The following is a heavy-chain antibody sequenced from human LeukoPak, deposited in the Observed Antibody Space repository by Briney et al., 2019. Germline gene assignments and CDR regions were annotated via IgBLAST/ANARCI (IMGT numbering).Heavy chain of an antibody. Sequence: GGSLRLSCVGSGFTFGNYPVNWVRQAPGKGLEWVAYISTTSTTILYADSVKGRFTISRDSANSSLFLQMNSLRVEDTALYFCARDGFKWADCWGQGTLVTVSS. D-gene: IGHD5-24*01. V-gene: IGHV3-48*01. CDR1: GFTFGNYP. CDR2: ISTTSTTI. CDR3: ARDGFKWADC. J-gene: IGHJ4*02.